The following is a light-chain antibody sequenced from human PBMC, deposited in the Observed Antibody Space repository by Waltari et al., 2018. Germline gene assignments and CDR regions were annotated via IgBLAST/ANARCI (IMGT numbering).Light chain of an antibody. CDR3: QQYGSSRNT. J-gene: IGKJ2*01. V-gene: IGKV3-20*01. CDR1: QSVSSSY. Sequence: EIVLTQSPGTLSLSPGERVTLSCRASQSVSSSYVAWYQQKPGQAPRLLIYGASSRATGIPDRFSGSGSGTDFTLTISRLEPEDFAVYYCQQYGSSRNTFGQGTKLEIK. CDR2: GAS.